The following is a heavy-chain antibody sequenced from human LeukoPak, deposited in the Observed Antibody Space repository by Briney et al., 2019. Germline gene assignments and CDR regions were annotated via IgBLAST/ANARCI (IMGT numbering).Heavy chain of an antibody. V-gene: IGHV3-23*01. CDR3: AREVAAAAKLDY. J-gene: IGHJ4*02. CDR2: ISGSGGST. D-gene: IGHD6-13*01. CDR1: GFTFSSYA. Sequence: GGSLRLSCAASGFTFSSYAMSWVRQAPGKGLEWVSAISGSGGSTYYADSVKGRFTISRDNSKNTLYLQMNSLRADDTAMYYCAREVAAAAKLDYWGQGTLVTVSS.